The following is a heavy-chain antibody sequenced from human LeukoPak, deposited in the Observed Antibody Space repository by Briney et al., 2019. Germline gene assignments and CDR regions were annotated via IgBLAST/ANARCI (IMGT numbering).Heavy chain of an antibody. CDR3: ARGRSGIAARVYYYYYDMDV. CDR1: GGSISSGGYY. CDR2: IYYSGST. V-gene: IGHV4-31*03. D-gene: IGHD6-6*01. J-gene: IGHJ6*02. Sequence: PSETLSLTCTVSGGSISSGGYYWSWIRQHPGKGLEWIGYIYYSGSTYYNPSLKSRVTISVDTSKNQFSLKLSSVTAADTAVYYCARGRSGIAARVYYYYYDMDVWGQGTTVTVSS.